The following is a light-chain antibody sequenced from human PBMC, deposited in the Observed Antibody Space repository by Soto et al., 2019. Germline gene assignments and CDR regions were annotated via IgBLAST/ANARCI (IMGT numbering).Light chain of an antibody. CDR2: GAS. J-gene: IGKJ1*01. CDR1: QSVSSSY. V-gene: IGKV3-20*01. CDR3: QQYGNSLGT. Sequence: VLNLSLATLSLSPGDRATXSCRASQSVSSSYLAWYQQKPGQAPRLLIYGASSRATGIPDRFSGSGSGTDFTLTISGLEPEDSAVYYCQQYGNSLGTYGQETKEDI.